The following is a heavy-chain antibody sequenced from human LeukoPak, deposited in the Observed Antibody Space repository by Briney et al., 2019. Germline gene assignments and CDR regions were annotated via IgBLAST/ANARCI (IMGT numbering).Heavy chain of an antibody. CDR1: GGSISSSSYY. D-gene: IGHD5-24*01. Sequence: SETLSLTCTVSGGSISSSSYYWGWIRQPPGKGLEWIGSIYYSGSTYYNPSLKSRVTISVDTSKNQFSLKLSSVTAADTAVYYCARDEGRWLQIWSYWGQGTLVTVSS. J-gene: IGHJ4*02. V-gene: IGHV4-39*07. CDR3: ARDEGRWLQIWSY. CDR2: IYYSGST.